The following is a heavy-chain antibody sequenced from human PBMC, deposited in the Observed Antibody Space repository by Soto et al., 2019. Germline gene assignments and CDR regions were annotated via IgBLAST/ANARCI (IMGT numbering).Heavy chain of an antibody. CDR3: ARDRGITIFVVVIMASHDTFDI. J-gene: IGHJ3*02. CDR2: ISAYNGNT. Sequence: GASVKVSCKASGYTFTRYGISWVRQAPGQGLERMGWISAYNGNTNYAQKLQGRVTMTTDTSTSTAYMELRSLRSDDTAVYSCARDRGITIFVVVIMASHDTFDIWGQGTMVTVSS. CDR1: GYTFTRYG. V-gene: IGHV1-18*04. D-gene: IGHD3-3*01.